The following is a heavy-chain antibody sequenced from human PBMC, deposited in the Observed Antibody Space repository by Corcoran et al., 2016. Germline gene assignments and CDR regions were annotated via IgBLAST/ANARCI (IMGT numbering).Heavy chain of an antibody. J-gene: IGHJ6*02. CDR2: INSDGSST. V-gene: IGHV3-74*01. CDR3: TRELGGFSTFLFYYYGMDV. Sequence: EVQLVESGGGLVQPGGSLRLSCAASGFALSSSWMHWVRQVPGTGLVWVSRINSDGSSTGYADSVKGRFTVSRDNVKNILYLEMNSLRVEDKDVYYCTRELGGFSTFLFYYYGMDVWGQGTTVTVSS. CDR1: GFALSSSW. D-gene: IGHD3-10*01.